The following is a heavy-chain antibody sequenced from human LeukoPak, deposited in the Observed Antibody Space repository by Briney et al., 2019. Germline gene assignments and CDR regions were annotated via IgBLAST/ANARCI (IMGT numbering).Heavy chain of an antibody. Sequence: PSETLSLTCTVSGGSISSYYWSWIRQPPGKGLEWIGYIYYSGSTNYNPSLKSRVTISVDTSKNQFSLKLSSVTAADTAVYYCARACPYRSSSWTSDWGQGTLVTVSS. CDR2: IYYSGST. V-gene: IGHV4-59*01. D-gene: IGHD6-13*01. CDR1: GGSISSYY. J-gene: IGHJ4*02. CDR3: ARACPYRSSSWTSD.